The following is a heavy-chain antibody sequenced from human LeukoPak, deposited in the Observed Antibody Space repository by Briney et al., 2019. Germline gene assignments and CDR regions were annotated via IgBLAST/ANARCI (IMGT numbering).Heavy chain of an antibody. D-gene: IGHD1-26*01. J-gene: IGHJ4*02. Sequence: SETLSLTCIVSGGSISSYYWSWIRQPPGKGLEWIGDIYTSGSTNYNPSLKSRVTISVDTSKNQFSLKLSSVTGADTAVYYCARHSGGGSYPYFDYWGQGTLVTVSS. CDR3: ARHSGGGSYPYFDY. CDR2: IYTSGST. CDR1: GGSISSYY. V-gene: IGHV4-4*09.